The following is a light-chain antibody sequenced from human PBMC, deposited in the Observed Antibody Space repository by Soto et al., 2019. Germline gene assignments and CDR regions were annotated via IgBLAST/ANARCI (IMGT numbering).Light chain of an antibody. J-gene: IGKJ5*01. Sequence: EIVLTQSPGTLSLSPGERATLSCRASQSVTSNYLAWYQQKPGQAPRLLVYGASSRATGISDRFSGSGSGTDLTLTISRLEPEDFAVYYCQHYVSPPLTFGQGTRLEIK. V-gene: IGKV3-20*01. CDR1: QSVTSNY. CDR2: GAS. CDR3: QHYVSPPLT.